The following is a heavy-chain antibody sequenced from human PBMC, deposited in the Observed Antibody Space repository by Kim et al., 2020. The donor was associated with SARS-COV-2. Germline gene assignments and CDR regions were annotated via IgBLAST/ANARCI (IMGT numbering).Heavy chain of an antibody. CDR3: ARVDYSGSYYSDY. J-gene: IGHJ4*02. V-gene: IGHV4-61*01. Sequence: SETLSLTCTVSGGSVSSGSYYWSWIRQPPGKGLEWIGYIYYSGSTNYNPSLKSRVTISVDTSKNQFSLKLSSVTAADTAVYYCARVDYSGSYYSDYWGQGTLVTVSS. CDR1: GGSVSSGSYY. D-gene: IGHD1-26*01. CDR2: IYYSGST.